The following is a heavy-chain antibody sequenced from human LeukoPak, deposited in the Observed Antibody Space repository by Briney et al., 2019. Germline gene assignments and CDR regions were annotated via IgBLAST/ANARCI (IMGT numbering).Heavy chain of an antibody. V-gene: IGHV3-33*01. CDR1: GFTFSSYG. D-gene: IGHD3-22*01. Sequence: PGGSLRLSCAASGFTFSSYGMHWVRQAPAKGLEWVAVIWYDGSNKYYADSVKGRFTISRDNSKNTLYLQMNSLRAEDTAVYYCARDLSITMIVVAEDAFDIWGQGTMVTVSS. CDR2: IWYDGSNK. CDR3: ARDLSITMIVVAEDAFDI. J-gene: IGHJ3*02.